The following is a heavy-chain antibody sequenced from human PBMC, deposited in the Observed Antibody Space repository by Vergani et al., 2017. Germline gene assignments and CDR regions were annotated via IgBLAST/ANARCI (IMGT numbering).Heavy chain of an antibody. CDR2: IYYSGST. J-gene: IGHJ4*02. CDR3: ARDCGYNDSSGYYDY. D-gene: IGHD3-22*01. V-gene: IGHV4-39*07. CDR1: GGSISSSSYY. Sequence: QLQLQESGPGLVKPSETLSLTCTVSGGSISSSSYYWGWIRQPPGKGLEWIGSIYYSGSTYYHPSLKSRVTISVDTSKKQFSLKLSSVTAADTAVYYCARDCGYNDSSGYYDYWGQGTLVTVSS.